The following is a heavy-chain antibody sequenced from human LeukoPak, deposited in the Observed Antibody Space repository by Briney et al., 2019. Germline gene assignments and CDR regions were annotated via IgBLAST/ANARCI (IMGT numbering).Heavy chain of an antibody. Sequence: SETLSLTCTVSGGSISIGSYYWSWIREPAGKGLGWIGRIHSSGSTDYNPSLKSRVTISVDTSKNQFSLKLSSVTAADTAVYYCARWSSVSWYFDLWGRGTLVTVSS. D-gene: IGHD3-10*01. CDR3: ARWSSVSWYFDL. V-gene: IGHV4-61*02. J-gene: IGHJ2*01. CDR2: IHSSGST. CDR1: GGSISIGSYY.